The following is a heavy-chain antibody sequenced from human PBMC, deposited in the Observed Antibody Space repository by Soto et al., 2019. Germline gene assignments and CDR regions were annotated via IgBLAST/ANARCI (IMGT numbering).Heavy chain of an antibody. CDR3: ARGSYYYDHSPSKRWFDP. D-gene: IGHD3-22*01. CDR2: IDPVDSNT. V-gene: IGHV5-10-1*01. CDR1: GYSFTTVW. Sequence: GEALKLSCGVAGYSFTTVWIFWVGETPGKGLEWMGKIDPVDSNTKYGPSFQGRITLSVDKSISTAFLHWASLEAADTAIYFSARGSYYYDHSPSKRWFDPWGQGILVTVAS. J-gene: IGHJ5*02.